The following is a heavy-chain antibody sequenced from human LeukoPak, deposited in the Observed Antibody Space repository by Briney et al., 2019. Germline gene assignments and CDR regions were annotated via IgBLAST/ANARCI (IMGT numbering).Heavy chain of an antibody. CDR1: GFAFSSYG. V-gene: IGHV3-23*01. CDR2: ISGSGGST. Sequence: GGSLRLSCAASGFAFSSYGMGWVRQAPGKGLEWVSAISGSGGSTYYADSVKGRFTISRDNSKNTLYLQMNSLRAEDTAVYYCARGPTMTTVTTFWSWGQGTLVTVSS. J-gene: IGHJ5*02. D-gene: IGHD4-17*01. CDR3: ARGPTMTTVTTFWS.